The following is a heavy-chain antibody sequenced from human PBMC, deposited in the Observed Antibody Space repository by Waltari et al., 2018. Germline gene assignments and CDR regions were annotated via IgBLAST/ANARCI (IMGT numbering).Heavy chain of an antibody. D-gene: IGHD1-26*01. CDR1: GGTFSSSA. CDR3: AGQGELTRRYYYYYMDV. Sequence: QVQLVQSGAEVKKPGSSVKVSCKASGGTFSSSAISWVRQAPGQGLEWMGGIIPILVIANEAQKFQGRVTITADESTSTAYMELGSLRSEDTAVYYCAGQGELTRRYYYYYMDVWGKGTTVTVSS. V-gene: IGHV1-69*04. CDR2: IIPILVIA. J-gene: IGHJ6*03.